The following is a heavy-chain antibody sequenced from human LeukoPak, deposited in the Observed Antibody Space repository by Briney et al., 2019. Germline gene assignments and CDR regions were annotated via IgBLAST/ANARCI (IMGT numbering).Heavy chain of an antibody. J-gene: IGHJ6*03. CDR3: AKDGSGTTWYMDV. CDR1: GFTFSSYG. CDR2: ISYDGSNK. V-gene: IGHV3-30*18. Sequence: PGGSLRLSCAASGFTFSSYGMHWVRQAPGKGLEWVAVISYDGSNKYYADSVKGRFTISRDNSKNTLYLQMNSLRAEDTAVYYCAKDGSGTTWYMDVWGKGTTVTVSS. D-gene: IGHD2/OR15-2a*01.